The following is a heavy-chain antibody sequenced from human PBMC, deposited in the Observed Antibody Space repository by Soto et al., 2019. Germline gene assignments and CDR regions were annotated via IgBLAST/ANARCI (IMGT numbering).Heavy chain of an antibody. CDR2: MNPNSGNT. CDR1: GYTFTTYD. CDR3: ARGWGRWPNEKPGDY. Sequence: QVQLEQSGAEVKKPGASVKVSCKASGYTFTTYDINWVRQATGQGREWMGWMNPNSGNTGYAQKFQGRVTMTRDTSTSTAYMELSSMRSEDTAVYYCARGWGRWPNEKPGDYWGQGTLVTVSS. J-gene: IGHJ4*02. D-gene: IGHD3-16*01. V-gene: IGHV1-8*01.